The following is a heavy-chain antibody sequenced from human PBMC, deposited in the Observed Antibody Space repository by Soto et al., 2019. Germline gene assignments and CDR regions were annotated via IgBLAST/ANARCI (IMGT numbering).Heavy chain of an antibody. Sequence: QVPLVQSGAEVKKPGASVKVSCKASGYTFTSYAMHWVRQAPGQRLEWMGWINAGNGNTKYSQKFQGRVTITRDTSASTAYMELSSLRSEDTAVYYCARVIAARPDYYYYYYGMDVWGQGTTVTVSS. D-gene: IGHD6-6*01. CDR1: GYTFTSYA. J-gene: IGHJ6*02. CDR3: ARVIAARPDYYYYYYGMDV. CDR2: INAGNGNT. V-gene: IGHV1-3*01.